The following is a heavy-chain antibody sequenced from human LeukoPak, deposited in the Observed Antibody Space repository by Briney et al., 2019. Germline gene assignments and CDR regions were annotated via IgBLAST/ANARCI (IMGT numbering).Heavy chain of an antibody. CDR2: IRYDGRNK. Sequence: GGSLRLSCAASGFTFSNYGMHWVRQAPGKGLEWVAFIRYDGRNKYYADPVKGRFTISRDNAKNSLYLQMSSLRAEDTAVYYCAELGITMIGGVWGKGTTVTISS. CDR3: AELGITMIGGV. D-gene: IGHD3-10*02. CDR1: GFTFSNYG. V-gene: IGHV3-30*02. J-gene: IGHJ6*04.